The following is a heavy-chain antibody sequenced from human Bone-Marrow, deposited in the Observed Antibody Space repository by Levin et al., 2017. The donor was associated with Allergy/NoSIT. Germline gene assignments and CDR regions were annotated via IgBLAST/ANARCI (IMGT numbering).Heavy chain of an antibody. CDR3: ARQGHCRPSNCSARFEP. CDR2: IAPHSADT. D-gene: IGHD2-15*01. V-gene: IGHV1-2*06. CDR1: GYSFTDYY. J-gene: IGHJ5*02. Sequence: GESLKISCKTSGYSFTDYYLHWVRQAPGQGLEWLGRIAPHSADTIYGQEFRGRVTLTRDTSISTAYMDLSGLRPDDTALYYCARQGHCRPSNCSARFEPWGQGSLVTVSS.